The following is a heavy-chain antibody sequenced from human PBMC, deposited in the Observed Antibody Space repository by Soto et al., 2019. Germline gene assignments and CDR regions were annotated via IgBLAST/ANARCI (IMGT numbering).Heavy chain of an antibody. V-gene: IGHV1-69*01. CDR2: IIPISGTA. J-gene: IGHJ6*02. CDR1: GSTFSSYA. CDR3: AKSQGSSTSLEIYYYYYYSMNV. D-gene: IGHD2-2*01. Sequence: QVQLVQSGAEVKKPGSSVKVSCKASGSTFSSYAISWVRQAPGQGLEWMGGIIPISGTANYAQKFQGRVTITADESTSTAYMELSSLRSEDTAVYYCAKSQGSSTSLEIYYYYYYSMNVWSQGTTVTDTS.